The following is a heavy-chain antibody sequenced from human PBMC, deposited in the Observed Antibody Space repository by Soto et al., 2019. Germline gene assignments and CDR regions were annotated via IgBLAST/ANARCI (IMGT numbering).Heavy chain of an antibody. CDR3: ARRWETYEFLAY. CDR1: GYSFTNYW. Sequence: PGESLKISCKGSGYSFTNYWIGWVRQMPGKGLEWMGIIYPGDSDTRYSPSFQGQVTISAGKSMGTAYLQWSSLKASDSAMYYCARRWETYEFLAYWGQGTLVTVSS. CDR2: IYPGDSDT. D-gene: IGHD3-3*01. J-gene: IGHJ4*02. V-gene: IGHV5-51*01.